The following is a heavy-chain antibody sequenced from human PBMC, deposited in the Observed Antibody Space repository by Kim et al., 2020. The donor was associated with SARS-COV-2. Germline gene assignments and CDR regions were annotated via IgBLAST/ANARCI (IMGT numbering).Heavy chain of an antibody. CDR3: ARDQGSSARYPGYFQH. V-gene: IGHV3-48*03. D-gene: IGHD6-19*01. CDR2: ISDSGNSI. J-gene: IGHJ1*01. Sequence: GGSLRLSCAASGFTFSSYEMNWVRQAPGKGLEWVAYISDSGNSIYYADSVKGRFTMSRDNAKNSVYLQMNSLRDEDTAIYYCARDQGSSARYPGYFQHWGQGTLVTVSS. CDR1: GFTFSSYE.